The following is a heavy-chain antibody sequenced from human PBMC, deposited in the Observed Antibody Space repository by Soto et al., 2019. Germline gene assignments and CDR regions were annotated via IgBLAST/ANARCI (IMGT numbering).Heavy chain of an antibody. CDR1: GGTFSSYT. J-gene: IGHJ4*02. CDR3: AREADWPYFDY. V-gene: IGHV1-69*08. CDR2: IIPILGIA. Sequence: QVQLVQSGAEVKKPGSSVKVSCKASGGTFSSYTISWVRQAPGQGLEWMGRIIPILGIANYAQKFQGRVTITADKSTSTADMELSSLRSEDTAVYYCAREADWPYFDYWGQGTLVTVSS. D-gene: IGHD3-9*01.